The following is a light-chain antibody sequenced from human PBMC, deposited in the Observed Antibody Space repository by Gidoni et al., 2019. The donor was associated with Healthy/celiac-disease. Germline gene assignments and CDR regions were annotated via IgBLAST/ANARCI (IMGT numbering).Light chain of an antibody. Sequence: IQMTQSPSSLSASVGVRVTITCQVSQDISNYLNWYQQKPGNAPKLLIYDASNLKTGVPSRFSGSGSGTDFTFTISSLQPEDIATYYCQQCDNLPLTFGGGTKVEIK. V-gene: IGKV1-33*01. CDR2: DAS. J-gene: IGKJ4*01. CDR3: QQCDNLPLT. CDR1: QDISNY.